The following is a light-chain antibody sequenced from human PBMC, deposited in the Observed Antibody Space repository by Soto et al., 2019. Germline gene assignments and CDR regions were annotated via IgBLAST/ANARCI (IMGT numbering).Light chain of an antibody. J-gene: IGKJ4*01. CDR2: AAS. CDR1: QSISSW. V-gene: IGKV1-12*01. CDR3: QQANSFPLT. Sequence: DFQMTQSPSTLSASLGDRVTITCRASQSISSWLAWYQQKPGKAHKLLIYAASSVQSGVPSRFSGSGYGTDVTLTVRSLQTEDFATYYCQQANSFPLTFGGGTKVDIK.